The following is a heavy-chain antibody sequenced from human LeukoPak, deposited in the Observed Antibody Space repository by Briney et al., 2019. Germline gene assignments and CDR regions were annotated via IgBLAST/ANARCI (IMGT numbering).Heavy chain of an antibody. CDR2: IRGSSGST. CDR3: AKEREYSGYEPLPNDY. V-gene: IGHV3-23*01. J-gene: IGHJ4*02. Sequence: PGGSLRLSCAASGFTLRNYDINWVRQAPGKGLEWVSVIRGSSGSTYYADSVKGRFTISRDDSKNTLYLQMNSLRAEDTAVYYCAKEREYSGYEPLPNDYWGQGTLVTVSS. CDR1: GFTLRNYD. D-gene: IGHD5-12*01.